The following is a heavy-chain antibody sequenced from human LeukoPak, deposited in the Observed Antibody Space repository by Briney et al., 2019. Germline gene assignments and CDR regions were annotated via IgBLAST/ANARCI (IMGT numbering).Heavy chain of an antibody. CDR3: ARYRVDVWSGYYNSLRLDY. D-gene: IGHD3-3*01. CDR2: INHSGST. Sequence: NPSETLSLTCTVSGGSISSSSYYWSWIRQPPGKGLEWIREINHSGSTNYNPSLKSRVTISVDTSKSQFSLKLSSVTAADTAVYYCARYRVDVWSGYYNSLRLDYWGQGTLVTVSS. V-gene: IGHV4-39*07. CDR1: GGSISSSSYY. J-gene: IGHJ4*02.